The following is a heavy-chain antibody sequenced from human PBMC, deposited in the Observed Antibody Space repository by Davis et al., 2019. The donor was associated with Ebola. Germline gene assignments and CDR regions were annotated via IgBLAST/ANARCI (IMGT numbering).Heavy chain of an antibody. Sequence: ASVKVSCKVSGYTLTELSMHWVRQAPGQGLEWMGIINPSGGSTSYAQKFQGRVTMTRDTSTSTVYMELSSLRSEDTAVYYCAREYRVVVVVAATGRYYYGMDVWGQGTTVTVSS. D-gene: IGHD2-15*01. CDR1: GYTLTELS. J-gene: IGHJ6*02. V-gene: IGHV1-46*01. CDR2: INPSGGST. CDR3: AREYRVVVVVAATGRYYYGMDV.